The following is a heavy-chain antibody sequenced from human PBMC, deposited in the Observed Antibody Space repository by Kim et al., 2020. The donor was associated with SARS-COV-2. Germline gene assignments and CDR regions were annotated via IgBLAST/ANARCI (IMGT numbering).Heavy chain of an antibody. Sequence: SETLSLTCTVSGGSISSYYWSWIRQPPGKGLEWIGYIYYSGSTNYNPSLKSRVTISVDTSKNQFSLKLSSVTAADTAVYYCASASPPGGYYYGMDVWGQGTTVTVSS. D-gene: IGHD2-15*01. CDR2: IYYSGST. CDR1: GGSISSYY. V-gene: IGHV4-59*01. J-gene: IGHJ6*02. CDR3: ASASPPGGYYYGMDV.